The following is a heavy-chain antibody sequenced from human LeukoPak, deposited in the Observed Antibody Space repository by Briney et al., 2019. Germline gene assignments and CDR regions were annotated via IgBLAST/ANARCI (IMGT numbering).Heavy chain of an antibody. D-gene: IGHD3-3*01. J-gene: IGHJ2*01. CDR2: IYHSGST. CDR1: GGSISSGGYS. V-gene: IGHV4-30-2*01. CDR3: ARDNRDFWSGYLHYWYFDL. Sequence: SETLSLTCAVSGGSISSGGYSWSWIRQPPGKGLEWIGYIYHSGSTYYNPSLKSRVTISVDRSKNQFSLKLSSVTAADTAVYYCARDNRDFWSGYLHYWYFDLWGRGTLVTVSP.